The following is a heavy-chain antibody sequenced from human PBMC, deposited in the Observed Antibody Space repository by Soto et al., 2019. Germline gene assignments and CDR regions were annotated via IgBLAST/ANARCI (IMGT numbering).Heavy chain of an antibody. D-gene: IGHD1-1*01. CDR1: GGSVNSGGYP. CDR3: ARAPIPNWNYYGMDV. Sequence: SETLSLTCTVSGGSVNSGGYPWSWIRQHPGKGLEWIGDIYYSGSTYYNPSLKSRVTISIDTSTNHFSLHLSALTAADTAVYYCARAPIPNWNYYGMDVWGQGTTVT. J-gene: IGHJ6*02. V-gene: IGHV4-31*03. CDR2: IYYSGST.